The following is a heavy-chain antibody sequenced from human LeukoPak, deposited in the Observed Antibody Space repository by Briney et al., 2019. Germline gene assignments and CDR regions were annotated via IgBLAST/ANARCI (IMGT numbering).Heavy chain of an antibody. CDR1: GFTFSSYG. Sequence: PGGSLRLSCAASGFTFSSYGMHWVRQAPGKGLEWVAVIWYDGSNKYYADSVKGRFTISRDNSKNTLYLQMNSLRAEDTAVYYCAREPPAYYDFWSGYSSDAFDIWGQGTMVTVSS. V-gene: IGHV3-33*01. CDR3: AREPPAYYDFWSGYSSDAFDI. CDR2: IWYDGSNK. J-gene: IGHJ3*02. D-gene: IGHD3-3*01.